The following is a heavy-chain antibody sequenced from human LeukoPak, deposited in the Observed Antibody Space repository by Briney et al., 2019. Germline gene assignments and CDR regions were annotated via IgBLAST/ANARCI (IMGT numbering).Heavy chain of an antibody. D-gene: IGHD2-15*01. CDR2: ISPDGNRE. Sequence: PGGSLRLSCAASGLTFSSYWMTWVRQGPGKGLEWVATISPDGNRENYVDSVKGRFSIFRDNAKNSLFLQMRSLRAEDTAMYYCASTFPYCSSGTCALGGQGTLVTVSS. CDR3: ASTFPYCSSGTCAL. J-gene: IGHJ4*02. V-gene: IGHV3-7*01. CDR1: GLTFSSYW.